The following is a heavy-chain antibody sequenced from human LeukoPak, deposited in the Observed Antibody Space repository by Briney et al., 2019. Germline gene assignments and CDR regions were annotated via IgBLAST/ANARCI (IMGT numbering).Heavy chain of an antibody. Sequence: SGTLSLTCAVSGGSISSNWWSWVRQPPGKRLEWIGEINHSGSTNYNPSLKSRVTISVDTSKNQFSLKLSSVTAADTAVYYCARGKAYYYGSGSYIRRLYYFDYWGQGTLVTVSS. D-gene: IGHD3-10*01. CDR1: GGSISSNW. V-gene: IGHV4-4*02. CDR3: ARGKAYYYGSGSYIRRLYYFDY. J-gene: IGHJ4*02. CDR2: INHSGST.